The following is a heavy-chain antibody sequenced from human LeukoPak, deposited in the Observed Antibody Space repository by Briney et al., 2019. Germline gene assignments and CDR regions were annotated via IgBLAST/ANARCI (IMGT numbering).Heavy chain of an antibody. Sequence: ASVKVSCKASGYTFTGYYMHWVRQAPGQGLEWMGWINPNSGGTNYAQKFRGWVTMTRDTSISTAYMELSRLRSDDTAVYYCARGSEGAHFDYWGQRTLVTVSS. V-gene: IGHV1-2*04. CDR3: ARGSEGAHFDY. D-gene: IGHD1-26*01. CDR1: GYTFTGYY. J-gene: IGHJ4*02. CDR2: INPNSGGT.